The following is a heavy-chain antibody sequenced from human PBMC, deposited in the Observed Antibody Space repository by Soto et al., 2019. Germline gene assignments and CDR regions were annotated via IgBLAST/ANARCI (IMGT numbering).Heavy chain of an antibody. J-gene: IGHJ4*02. V-gene: IGHV3-23*01. CDR2: ISDSGDTT. CDR1: GYTISSYA. Sequence: EVQLLESGGGLVQPGGSLRLSCAASGYTISSYAMYWVRQAPGKGLEWVSAISDSGDTTHYADSVKGRFTISRDTSKNTLYLQMNTLRAEDPAVYYCAKDKPGTTSFDYWGQGTLVTVSS. CDR3: AKDKPGTTSFDY. D-gene: IGHD1-1*01.